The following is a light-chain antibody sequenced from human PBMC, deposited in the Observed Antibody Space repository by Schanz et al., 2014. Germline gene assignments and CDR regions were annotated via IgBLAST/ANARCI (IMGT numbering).Light chain of an antibody. CDR3: TSYTSVSTWV. J-gene: IGLJ3*02. CDR1: SSDVGSYDL. CDR2: EDT. Sequence: QSALTQPASVSGSPGQSITISCTGTSSDVGSYDLVSWYQHHPGKAPKLMIYEDTKRPSGVSNRFSGSKSGNTASLTISGLQAEDEADYYCTSYTSVSTWVFGGGTKLTVL. V-gene: IGLV2-14*02.